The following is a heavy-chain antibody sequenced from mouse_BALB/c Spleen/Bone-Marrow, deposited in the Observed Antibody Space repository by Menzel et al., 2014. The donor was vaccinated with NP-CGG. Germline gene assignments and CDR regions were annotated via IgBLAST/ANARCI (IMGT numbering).Heavy chain of an antibody. V-gene: IGHV4-1*02. D-gene: IGHD1-3*01. CDR3: AREWDWYFDV. CDR1: GFDFSRYW. J-gene: IGHJ1*01. Sequence: EVKVVESGGGLVQPGGSLKLSCAASGFDFSRYWMSWVRQAPGRGLEWIGEINPDSSTISYTPSLKDKFIISRDNAKNTLYLQMSKVRSEDTALYYCAREWDWYFDVWGAGTTVTVSS. CDR2: INPDSSTI.